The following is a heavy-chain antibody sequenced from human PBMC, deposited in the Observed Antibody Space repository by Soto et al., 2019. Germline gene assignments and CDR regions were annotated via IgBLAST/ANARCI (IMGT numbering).Heavy chain of an antibody. CDR3: ARDRYVKPDDGAMGY. CDR2: IWYDGSNK. J-gene: IGHJ4*02. V-gene: IGHV3-33*01. Sequence: QVQLVESGGGVVQPGRSLRLSCAASGFTFSSYGMHWVRQAPGKGLEWVAVIWYDGSNKYYADSVKGRFTISRDNSKNTLYLQMNSLRAEDTAVYYCARDRYVKPDDGAMGYWGQGTLVTVSS. D-gene: IGHD3-16*01. CDR1: GFTFSSYG.